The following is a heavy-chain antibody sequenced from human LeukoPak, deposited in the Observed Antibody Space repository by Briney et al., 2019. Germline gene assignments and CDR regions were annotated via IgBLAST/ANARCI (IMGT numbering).Heavy chain of an antibody. Sequence: SETLSLTCAVSGYSISSGYYWGWIRQPPGKGLEWIGSIYHSGSTYYNPSLKSRVTISVDTSKNQFSLKLNSVTAADTAVYYCARAGGYSGYDQIFDYWGQGTLVTVSS. V-gene: IGHV4-38-2*01. CDR1: GYSISSGYY. CDR2: IYHSGST. D-gene: IGHD5-12*01. J-gene: IGHJ4*02. CDR3: ARAGGYSGYDQIFDY.